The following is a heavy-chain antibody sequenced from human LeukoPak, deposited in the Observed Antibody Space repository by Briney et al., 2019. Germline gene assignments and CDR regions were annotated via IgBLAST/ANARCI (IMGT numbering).Heavy chain of an antibody. J-gene: IGHJ4*02. Sequence: PSETLSLTCTVSGGSISSYYWSWIRQPPGKGLEWIGYIYYSGSTNYNPSLKSRVTISVDTSKNQFSLKLSSVTAADTAVYYCARGDMLTGYDYWGQGTLVTVSS. CDR2: IYYSGST. CDR3: ARGDMLTGYDY. V-gene: IGHV4-59*08. D-gene: IGHD3-9*01. CDR1: GGSISSYY.